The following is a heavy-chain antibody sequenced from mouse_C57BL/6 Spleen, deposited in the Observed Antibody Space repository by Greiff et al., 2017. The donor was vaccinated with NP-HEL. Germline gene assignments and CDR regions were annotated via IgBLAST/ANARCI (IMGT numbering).Heavy chain of an antibody. CDR3: ARDYGSSLWFAY. Sequence: QVQLKESGAELVKPGASVKISCKASGYAFSSYWMNWVKQRPGKGLEWIGQIYPGDGDTNYNGKFKGKATLTADKSSSTAYMQLSSLTSEDAEVYFCARDYGSSLWFAYWGQGTMVTVSA. D-gene: IGHD1-1*01. CDR1: GYAFSSYW. J-gene: IGHJ3*01. CDR2: IYPGDGDT. V-gene: IGHV1-80*01.